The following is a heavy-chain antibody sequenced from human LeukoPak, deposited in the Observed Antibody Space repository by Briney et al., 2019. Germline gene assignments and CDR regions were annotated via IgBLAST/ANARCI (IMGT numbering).Heavy chain of an antibody. CDR1: GDSISSSNYY. J-gene: IGHJ3*02. CDR2: IYYSGST. CDR3: ATPLGSSGSTDAFDI. Sequence: PSETLSLTCTVSGDSISSSNYYWGWIRQPPVKGLEWIGNIYYSGSTYYNPSLKSRVTMSIDTSKNQFSLRLSSVTAADTAVYYCATPLGSSGSTDAFDIWGQGTMVTVSS. D-gene: IGHD3-22*01. V-gene: IGHV4-39*07.